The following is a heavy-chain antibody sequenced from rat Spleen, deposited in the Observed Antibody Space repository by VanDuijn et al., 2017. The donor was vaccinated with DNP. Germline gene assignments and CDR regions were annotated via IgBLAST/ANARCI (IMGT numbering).Heavy chain of an antibody. J-gene: IGHJ2*01. V-gene: IGHV5-25*01. CDR3: ARRGYYGYNTFDY. Sequence: EVQLVESGGGLVQPGRSLKLSCAASGFTFSDYNMAWVRQAPKKGLEWVASISPSGGSTYYRDSVKGRFTISRDNAENTLYLQMNSLRSEDTATYYCARRGYYGYNTFDYWGQGVMVTVSS. CDR2: ISPSGGST. CDR1: GFTFSDYN. D-gene: IGHD1-9*01.